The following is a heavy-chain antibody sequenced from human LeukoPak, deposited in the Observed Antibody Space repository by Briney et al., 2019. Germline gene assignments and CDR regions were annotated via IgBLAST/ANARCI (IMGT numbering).Heavy chain of an antibody. J-gene: IGHJ4*02. V-gene: IGHV3-21*01. CDR3: APLGTYRQDFDY. D-gene: IGHD3-16*01. CDR1: GFTFSSYS. CDR2: ISSSGSYI. Sequence: GGSLRLSCAASGFTFSSYSMNWVRQAPGKGLEWVSFISSSGSYIYYADSVKGRFTISRDNAKNSLYLQMNSLRAEDTAVYYCAPLGTYRQDFDYWGQGTLVTVSS.